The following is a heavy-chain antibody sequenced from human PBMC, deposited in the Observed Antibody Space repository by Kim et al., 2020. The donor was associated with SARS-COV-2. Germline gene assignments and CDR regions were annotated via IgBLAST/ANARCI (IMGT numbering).Heavy chain of an antibody. CDR1: GFTFSSYW. J-gene: IGHJ5*02. D-gene: IGHD1-1*01. CDR3: AREIGVRRWFDP. V-gene: IGHV3-74*01. CDR2: INSDGSST. Sequence: GGSLRLSCAASGFTFSSYWMHWVRQAPGKGLVWVSRINSDGSSTSYADSVKGRFTISRDNAKNTLYLQMNSLRAEDTAVYYCAREIGVRRWFDPWGQGTLVTVSS.